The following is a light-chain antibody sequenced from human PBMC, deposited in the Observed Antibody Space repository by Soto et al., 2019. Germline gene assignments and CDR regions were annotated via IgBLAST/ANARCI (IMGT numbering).Light chain of an antibody. CDR2: GAS. CDR3: QQYKNWPHT. Sequence: EIVLTQSPGILSLSPGERATLSCRASQNVANYLDWYQQRPGQGPRLLIYGASTRATGIPARFSGSGSGTEFTLTISSLQSEDFAVYYCQQYKNWPHTFGQGTKVDIK. V-gene: IGKV3-15*01. CDR1: QNVANY. J-gene: IGKJ1*01.